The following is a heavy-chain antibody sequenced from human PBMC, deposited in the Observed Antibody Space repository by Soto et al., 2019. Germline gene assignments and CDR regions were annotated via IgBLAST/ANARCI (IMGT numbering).Heavy chain of an antibody. CDR3: AREGSYGPYNWFDP. V-gene: IGHV3-30-3*01. D-gene: IGHD5-18*01. Sequence: GGSLRLSCVASGFIFSDYTMNWVRQAPGKGLEWVAVKSYDGNKKDYADSVKGRFTISRDDSNNTLHLQMHSLRVEDTGVYYCAREGSYGPYNWFDPWGRGTLVTVSS. CDR2: KSYDGNKK. J-gene: IGHJ5*02. CDR1: GFIFSDYT.